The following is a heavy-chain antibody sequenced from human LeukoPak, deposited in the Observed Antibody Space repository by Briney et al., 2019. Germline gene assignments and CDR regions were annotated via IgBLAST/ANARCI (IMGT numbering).Heavy chain of an antibody. Sequence: SATLSRTCTVSAGSISSSSYYWGWIRQPPGKGLGWIGSIYYSGSTYYNASLKIRVTISVGTSKNQFSLKLSSVTAADTAVYYCAREYSSSPDYWGQGTLVTVSS. V-gene: IGHV4-39*02. CDR2: IYYSGST. CDR1: AGSISSSSYY. CDR3: AREYSSSPDY. J-gene: IGHJ4*02. D-gene: IGHD6-6*01.